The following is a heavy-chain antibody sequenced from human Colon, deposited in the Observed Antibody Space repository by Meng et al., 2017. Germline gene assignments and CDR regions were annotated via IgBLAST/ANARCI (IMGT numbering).Heavy chain of an antibody. V-gene: IGHV4-30-4*01. CDR3: ARDRKHYGERGWFDP. Sequence: QVQLQEPCPGLVPPSQTLSLTCTVYGGSISSGDYYWSWIRQPPGKGLEWIGYIYYSGSTYSNASLKSRVTISIDRSKNQFSLKLSSVTAADTAVYYCARDRKHYGERGWFDPWGQGTLVTVSS. D-gene: IGHD4-17*01. J-gene: IGHJ5*02. CDR2: IYYSGST. CDR1: GGSISSGDYY.